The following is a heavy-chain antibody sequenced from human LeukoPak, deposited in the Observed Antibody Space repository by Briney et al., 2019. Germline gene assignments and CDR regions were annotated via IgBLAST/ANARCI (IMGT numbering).Heavy chain of an antibody. J-gene: IGHJ4*02. Sequence: GASVKDSCKASGYTFTGYYMHWVRQAPGKGLEWMGWINPNSGGTNYAQKFQGRVTMTRDTSISTAYMEMSRLRSDDTAVYYCARVTAYYGSGTEADYWGQGTLVTVSS. CDR1: GYTFTGYY. CDR2: INPNSGGT. D-gene: IGHD3-10*01. CDR3: ARVTAYYGSGTEADY. V-gene: IGHV1-2*02.